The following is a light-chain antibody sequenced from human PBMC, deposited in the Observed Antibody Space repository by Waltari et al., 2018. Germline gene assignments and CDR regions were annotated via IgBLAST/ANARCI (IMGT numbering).Light chain of an antibody. J-gene: IGKJ1*01. CDR3: MQALQTPPWT. CDR2: LGS. Sequence: DIVMTQSPLSLPVTPGEPASISCRSSQSLLHSNGYSYLDWYLQKPGQSPQLLIYLGSNRASGVPDRFGGSGSGTDFTLKISRVEAEDVGVYYCMQALQTPPWTFGQGTKVEIK. CDR1: QSLLHSNGYSY. V-gene: IGKV2-28*01.